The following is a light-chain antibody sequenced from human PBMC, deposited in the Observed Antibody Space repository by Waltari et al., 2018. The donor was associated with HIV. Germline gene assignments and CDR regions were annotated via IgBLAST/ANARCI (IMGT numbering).Light chain of an antibody. Sequence: EIVLTQSPGTLSLSPGEGGTFSCRASQTIYRRSLTWYQQRAGQATRLIISGASNRATGITDRFSGSGYGTSFTLTSSILEPEDFAVYFCPQYATSVRTFGQGTKVGIK. CDR3: PQYATSVRT. V-gene: IGKV3-20*01. CDR2: GAS. J-gene: IGKJ1*01. CDR1: QTIYRRS.